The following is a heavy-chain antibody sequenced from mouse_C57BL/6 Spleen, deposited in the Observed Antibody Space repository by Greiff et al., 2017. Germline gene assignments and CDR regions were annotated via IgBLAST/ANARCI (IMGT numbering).Heavy chain of an antibody. J-gene: IGHJ4*01. CDR1: GYSITSGYY. CDR2: ISYDGSN. D-gene: IGHD2-3*01. Sequence: DVKLQESGPGLVKPSQSLSLTCSVTGYSITSGYYWNWIRQFPGNKLEWMGYISYDGSNNYNPSLKNRISITRDTSKNQFFLKLNSVTTEDTATYYCARGFYDGYRYYAMDYWGQGTSVTVSS. V-gene: IGHV3-6*01. CDR3: ARGFYDGYRYYAMDY.